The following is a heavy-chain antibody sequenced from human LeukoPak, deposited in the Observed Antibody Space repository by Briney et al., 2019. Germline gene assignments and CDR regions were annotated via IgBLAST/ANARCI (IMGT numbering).Heavy chain of an antibody. V-gene: IGHV1-46*01. Sequence: ASVTVSFTASGYSFTSNYIHWVRQAPGQGLEWMGMIYPRDGSTSYAQKFQGRVTVTRDTSTSTVHMELSGLRSEDTAVYYCARDQEAFDYWGQGTLATVSS. CDR3: ARDQEAFDY. CDR2: IYPRDGST. J-gene: IGHJ4*02. CDR1: GYSFTSNY.